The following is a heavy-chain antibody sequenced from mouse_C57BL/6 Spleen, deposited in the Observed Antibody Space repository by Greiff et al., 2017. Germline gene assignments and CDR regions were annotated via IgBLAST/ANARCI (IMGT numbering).Heavy chain of an antibody. CDR1: GYTFTSYW. CDR2: IDPSDSYT. D-gene: IGHD4-1*01. Sequence: QVQLKQPGAELVMPGASVKLSCKASGYTFTSYWMHWVKQRPGQGLEWIGEIDPSDSYTNYTQKFKGKSTLTVDKSSSTAYMQLSSLTSEDSAVYYCARSLSWDGSMDYWGQGTSVTVSS. CDR3: ARSLSWDGSMDY. V-gene: IGHV1-69*01. J-gene: IGHJ4*01.